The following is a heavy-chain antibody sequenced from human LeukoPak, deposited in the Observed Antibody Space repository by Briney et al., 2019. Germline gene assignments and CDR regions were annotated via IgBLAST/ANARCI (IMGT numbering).Heavy chain of an antibody. Sequence: GGSLRLSCAASGFTVSSNYMSWVRQAPGKGLEWVSVIYSGGSTYYADSVKGRFTISRDNSKNTLYLQMNSLRAEDTAVYYCARGPWIQLWLRGLDYWGQGTLVTVSS. V-gene: IGHV3-66*01. CDR3: ARGPWIQLWLRGLDY. D-gene: IGHD5-18*01. CDR2: IYSGGST. CDR1: GFTVSSNY. J-gene: IGHJ4*02.